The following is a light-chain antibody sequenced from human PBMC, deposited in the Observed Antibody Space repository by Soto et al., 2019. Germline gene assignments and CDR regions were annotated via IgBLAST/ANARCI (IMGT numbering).Light chain of an antibody. J-gene: IGLJ2*01. Sequence: QSALTQPASVSGSPGQSITISCTGTSSDIGVYNYVSWYQHHPGKAPKLMIYEVNNRPSGVSNRFSGSKSGNSASLTISGLQAEDEADYYCSSYTDSSSLIFGGGTKVTVL. CDR1: SSDIGVYNY. CDR3: SSYTDSSSLI. V-gene: IGLV2-14*01. CDR2: EVN.